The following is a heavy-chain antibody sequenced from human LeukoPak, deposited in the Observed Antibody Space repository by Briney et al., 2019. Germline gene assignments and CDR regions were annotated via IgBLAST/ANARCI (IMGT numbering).Heavy chain of an antibody. J-gene: IGHJ4*02. D-gene: IGHD2/OR15-2a*01. CDR2: ISDIGSI. CDR1: GGSISSSSYY. V-gene: IGHV4-61*05. Sequence: SETLSLTCTVSGGSISSSSYYWGWIRQPPGRGLEWIAYISDIGSINYNPSLKSRVTISLDTSKNQFSLKLSSVTAADTAVYYCAGHHPRNTVDFWGQGTLVTVSS. CDR3: AGHHPRNTVDF.